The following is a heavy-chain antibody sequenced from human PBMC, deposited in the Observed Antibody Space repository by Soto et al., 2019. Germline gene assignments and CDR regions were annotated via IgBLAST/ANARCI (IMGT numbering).Heavy chain of an antibody. CDR2: ISSSSSYI. CDR1: GFTFSSYS. CDR3: ARADSLIVVVPAAMSDY. J-gene: IGHJ4*02. Sequence: EVQLVESGGGLVKPGGSLRLSCAASGFTFSSYSMNWVRQAPGKGLEWVSSISSSSSYIYYADSVKGRFTISRDNAKNSLYLQMNSLSAEDTAVYYCARADSLIVVVPAAMSDYWGQAPLVTVSS. V-gene: IGHV3-21*01. D-gene: IGHD2-2*01.